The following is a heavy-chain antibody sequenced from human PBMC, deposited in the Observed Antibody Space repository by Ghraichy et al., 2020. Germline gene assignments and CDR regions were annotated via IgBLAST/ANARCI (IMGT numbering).Heavy chain of an antibody. CDR1: GYTFTSYC. V-gene: IGHV5-51*01. Sequence: GESLNISCKGSGYTFTSYCIGWVRQMPGKGLEWMGIIYPDDSDTRYSPSFQGQVTISADKSISTAYLQLRGLEASDTAIYYCARHGIVVVPADKTNYYYYGMDVWGQGTTVTVSS. J-gene: IGHJ6*02. CDR3: ARHGIVVVPADKTNYYYYGMDV. D-gene: IGHD2-2*01. CDR2: IYPDDSDT.